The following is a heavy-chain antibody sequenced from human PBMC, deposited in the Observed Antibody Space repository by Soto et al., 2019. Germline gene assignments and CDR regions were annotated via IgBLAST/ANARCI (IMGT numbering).Heavy chain of an antibody. CDR3: ARRTWGMDV. CDR1: SGPIRSSNW. D-gene: IGHD2-8*01. V-gene: IGHV4-4*02. Sequence: SETLSLTCAVSSGPIRSSNWWSWVRQSPGKGLEWIGEIFHNGNTYYNPSLNSRVTISVDTSKNQFSLNLRSVTAADTAVYYCARRTWGMDVWGQGTTVTVSS. CDR2: IFHNGNT. J-gene: IGHJ6*02.